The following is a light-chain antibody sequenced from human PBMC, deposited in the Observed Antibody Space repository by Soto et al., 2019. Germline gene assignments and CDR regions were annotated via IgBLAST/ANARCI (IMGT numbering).Light chain of an antibody. J-gene: IGLJ1*01. V-gene: IGLV2-14*01. CDR2: EVS. CDR1: SSDVGGYNY. CDR3: SSYTSSSTSV. Sequence: QSALTQPASVSGSPGQSITISCTGTSSDVGGYNYVSWYQQHPGKAPKLMIYEVSNRPSGVSNRFSGSKSANTASLTISGLQAEDEADYYCSSYTSSSTSVFGTGTKVTGL.